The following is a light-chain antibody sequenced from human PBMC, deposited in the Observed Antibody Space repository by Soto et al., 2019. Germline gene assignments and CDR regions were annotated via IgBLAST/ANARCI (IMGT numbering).Light chain of an antibody. CDR2: DAS. V-gene: IGKV3D-15*01. J-gene: IGKJ1*01. CDR1: QSVGTN. CDR3: QQFKDWPRT. Sequence: RVLTQSPVSLSVSPWQSVTLSFRASQSVGTNLAWYQQKPGQPPRLLIYDASTRATGIPARFSGSQSGTEFTLTISSLQSEDFAVYYCQQFKDWPRTFGQGTKVDIK.